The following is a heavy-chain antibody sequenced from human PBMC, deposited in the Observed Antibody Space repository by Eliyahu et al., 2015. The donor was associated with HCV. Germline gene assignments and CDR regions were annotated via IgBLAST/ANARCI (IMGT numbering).Heavy chain of an antibody. CDR2: IKADNGDT. D-gene: IGHD6-13*01. CDR3: ARDSWAAVGTYFDY. V-gene: IGHV1-3*01. CDR1: GFTFTDYA. J-gene: IGHJ4*02. Sequence: QVHLVQSGADVKKPGASVTVSCKAXGFTFTDYALHWVRQAPGQSPEWMGWIKADNGDTRYSQKFQGRVTITRDTSATTAYMELNSLRSEDTAVYYCARDSWAAVGTYFDYWGQGTLVTVSS.